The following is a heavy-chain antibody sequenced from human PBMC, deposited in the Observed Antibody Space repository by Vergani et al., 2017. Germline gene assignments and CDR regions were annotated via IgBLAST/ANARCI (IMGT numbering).Heavy chain of an antibody. D-gene: IGHD3-3*01. V-gene: IGHV4-61*01. CDR1: GGSVSSGSYY. J-gene: IGHJ3*02. CDR2: IYYSGST. Sequence: QVQLQESGPGLVKPSETLSLTCTVSGGSVSSGSYYWSWIRQPPGKGLEWIGYIYYSGSTNCNPSLKSRVTISVDTSKNQFSLKLSSVTAADTAVYYWARDSNYDFRSGNPVGVFDIWGQGTMVTVSS. CDR3: ARDSNYDFRSGNPVGVFDI.